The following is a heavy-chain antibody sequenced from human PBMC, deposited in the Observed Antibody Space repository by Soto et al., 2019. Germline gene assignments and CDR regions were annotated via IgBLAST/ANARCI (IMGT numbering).Heavy chain of an antibody. J-gene: IGHJ1*01. CDR3: VTGWSEH. Sequence: EVQLVESGGGLVQPGGSLRLSCVVSEFTFSSSWMHWVRQGPGKGLVWVSRMNPDGSAINYADSVKGRFTSSRDNAKNMLYLQMNSLRFEDTALYYCVTGWSEHWGQGTLVTVS. CDR1: EFTFSSSW. CDR2: MNPDGSAI. V-gene: IGHV3-74*01. D-gene: IGHD2-15*01.